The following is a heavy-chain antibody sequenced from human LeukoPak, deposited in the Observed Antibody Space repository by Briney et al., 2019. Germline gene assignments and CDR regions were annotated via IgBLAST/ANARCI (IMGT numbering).Heavy chain of an antibody. J-gene: IGHJ4*02. CDR3: ARGLYYFDY. CDR2: IYYSGST. Sequence: SETLSLTCTVAGGSISSSSYYWGWIRQPPGKGLEWIGSIYYSGSTYYNPSLKSRVTISVDTSKNQFSLKLSSVTAADTAVYYCARGLYYFDYWGQGTLVTVSS. V-gene: IGHV4-39*01. CDR1: GGSISSSSYY.